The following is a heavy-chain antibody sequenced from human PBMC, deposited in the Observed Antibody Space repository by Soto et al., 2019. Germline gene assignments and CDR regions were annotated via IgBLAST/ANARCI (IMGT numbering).Heavy chain of an antibody. CDR2: IYYSGST. V-gene: IGHV4-61*01. CDR3: ARGRYSYGTNDY. J-gene: IGHJ4*02. D-gene: IGHD5-18*01. CDR1: GGSVSSGSYY. Sequence: PSETLSPTCTVSGGSVSSGSYYWSWIRQPPGKGLEWIGYIYYSGSTNYNPSLKSRVTISVDTSKNQFSLKLSSVTAADTAVYYCARGRYSYGTNDYWGQGTLVTVSS.